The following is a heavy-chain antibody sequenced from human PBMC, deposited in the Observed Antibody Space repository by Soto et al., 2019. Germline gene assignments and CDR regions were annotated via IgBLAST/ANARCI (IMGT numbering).Heavy chain of an antibody. CDR3: AHSPFYESSGYPDY. CDR1: GFSLITSGGG. D-gene: IGHD3-22*01. Sequence: SGPTLVNPTETLTLTCTFSGFSLITSGGGVGWIRQPPGGALEWLALIYWNDDKRYSPSLKTRLTISKDTSKNQVVLTLTGMYPVDTGTYYCAHSPFYESSGYPDYWGQGTLVTVS. J-gene: IGHJ4*02. V-gene: IGHV2-5*01. CDR2: IYWNDDK.